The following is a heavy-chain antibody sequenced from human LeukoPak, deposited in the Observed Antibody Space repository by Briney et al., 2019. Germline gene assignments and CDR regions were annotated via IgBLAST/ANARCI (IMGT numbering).Heavy chain of an antibody. D-gene: IGHD1-26*01. CDR1: GGTFSSYA. J-gene: IGHJ4*02. CDR3: ARGLIVGATTS. V-gene: IGHV1-69*04. CDR2: IIPILGIA. Sequence: SVKVSWKASGGTFSSYAISWVRQAPGQGLEWMGRIIPILGIANYAQKFQGRVTITADKSTSTAYMELSSLRSEDTAVYYCARGLIVGATTSWGQGTLVTVSS.